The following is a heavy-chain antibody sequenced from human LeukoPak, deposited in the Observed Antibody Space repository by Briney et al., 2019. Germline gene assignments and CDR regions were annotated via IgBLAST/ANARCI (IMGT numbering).Heavy chain of an antibody. D-gene: IGHD2/OR15-2a*01. CDR2: TYYRSKWYN. Sequence: SHTLSLTYAISGDSVPSNSAAWNWITQSPSRGLEWVRRTYYRSKWYNDYAVSVKSRITINTDTSKNQSSLQLNSVTPEDTAVYYCARGFLKSVYYGMDVWGQGTTVTVSS. CDR1: GDSVPSNSAA. CDR3: ARGFLKSVYYGMDV. V-gene: IGHV6-1*01. J-gene: IGHJ6*02.